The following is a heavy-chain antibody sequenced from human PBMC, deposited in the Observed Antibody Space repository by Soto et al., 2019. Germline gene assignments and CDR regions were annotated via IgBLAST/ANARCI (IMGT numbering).Heavy chain of an antibody. CDR3: ARDGPYSSSSANYYYYYGMDV. D-gene: IGHD6-6*01. Sequence: AGGSLRLSCAASGFTFSSYGMHWVRQAPGKGLEWVAVIWYDGSNKYYADSVKGRFTISRDNSKSTLYLQMNSLRAEDTAVYYCARDGPYSSSSANYYYYYGMDVWGQGTTVTVSS. J-gene: IGHJ6*02. CDR1: GFTFSSYG. CDR2: IWYDGSNK. V-gene: IGHV3-33*01.